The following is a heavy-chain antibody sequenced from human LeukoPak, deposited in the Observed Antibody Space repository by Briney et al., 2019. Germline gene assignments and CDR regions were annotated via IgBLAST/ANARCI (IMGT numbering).Heavy chain of an antibody. CDR2: IYTSGST. J-gene: IGHJ4*02. Sequence: PSQTLSLTCTVSGGSISSGSYYWSWIRQPAGKGLEWIGRIYTSGSTNYNPSLKSRVTISVDTSKNQFSLKLSSVTAADTAVYYWAREDLVKMATIDYWGQGTLVTVSS. V-gene: IGHV4-61*02. CDR1: GGSISSGSYY. D-gene: IGHD5-24*01. CDR3: AREDLVKMATIDY.